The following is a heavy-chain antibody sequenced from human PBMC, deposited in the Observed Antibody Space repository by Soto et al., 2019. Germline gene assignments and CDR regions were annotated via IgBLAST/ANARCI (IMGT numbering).Heavy chain of an antibody. CDR1: GYTFTSYY. CDR2: INPSGGST. Sequence: SVKVSCKASGYTFTSYYMHWVRQAPGQGLEWMGIINPSGGSTSYAQKFQGRVTMTRDTSTSTVYMELSSLRSEDTAVYYCARAYYYDSSGYYESFFQHWGQGTLVTLSS. V-gene: IGHV1-46*01. CDR3: ARAYYYDSSGYYESFFQH. D-gene: IGHD3-22*01. J-gene: IGHJ1*01.